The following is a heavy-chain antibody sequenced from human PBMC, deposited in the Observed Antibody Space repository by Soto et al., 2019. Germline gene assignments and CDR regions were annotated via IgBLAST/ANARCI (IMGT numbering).Heavy chain of an antibody. CDR2: INHSGST. J-gene: IGHJ5*02. V-gene: IGHV4-34*01. D-gene: IGHD3-10*01. CDR3: ARLPFYYGSGSYYIHL. CDR1: GVSFSDYY. Sequence: LSLTCAVYGVSFSDYYWSWIRQPPGKGLEWIGEINHSGSTKYDPSLKSRVTISIDTSKKQFFLKLSSVTAADTAVYYCARLPFYYGSGSYYIHLWGQGTLVTVSS.